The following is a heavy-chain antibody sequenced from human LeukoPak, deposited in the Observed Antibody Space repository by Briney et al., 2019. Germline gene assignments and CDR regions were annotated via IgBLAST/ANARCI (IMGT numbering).Heavy chain of an antibody. Sequence: GGSLRLSCAASGFTFSSYGMHWVRQAPGNGLEWVAVISYDGSNKYYADSVKGRFTISRDNSKNTLYLQMNSLRAEDTAVYYCAKENPYCSSTSCSYYFDYWGQGTLVTASS. J-gene: IGHJ4*02. CDR2: ISYDGSNK. V-gene: IGHV3-30*18. CDR1: GFTFSSYG. D-gene: IGHD2-2*01. CDR3: AKENPYCSSTSCSYYFDY.